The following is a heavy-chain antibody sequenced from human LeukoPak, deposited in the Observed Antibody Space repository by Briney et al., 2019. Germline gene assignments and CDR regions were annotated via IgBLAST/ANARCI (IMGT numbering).Heavy chain of an antibody. Sequence: PGGSLRLSCAASGFTFSSYWMSWVRQSPGKGLEWVANINQDGSENHYVDSVKGRFTISRDSAKNSVFVQMNGLRVEDTAVYYCVRAGGSSWSDFWGQGTLVTVSS. CDR2: INQDGSEN. J-gene: IGHJ4*02. D-gene: IGHD6-13*01. V-gene: IGHV3-7*01. CDR1: GFTFSSYW. CDR3: VRAGGSSWSDF.